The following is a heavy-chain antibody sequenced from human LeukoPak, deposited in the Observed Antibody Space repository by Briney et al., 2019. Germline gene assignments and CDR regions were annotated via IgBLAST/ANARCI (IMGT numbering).Heavy chain of an antibody. CDR2: MYPGDSDT. CDR3: ARPDGFYCSSTSCYEGAFDI. Sequence: GESLKISCKGSGYSFTSYWIGWVRQMPGKGLEWMGIMYPGDSDTTYSPSFQGQVTISADKSISTAYLQWSSLKASDTAMYYCARPDGFYCSSTSCYEGAFDIWGQGTMVTVSS. J-gene: IGHJ3*02. V-gene: IGHV5-51*01. D-gene: IGHD2-2*01. CDR1: GYSFTSYW.